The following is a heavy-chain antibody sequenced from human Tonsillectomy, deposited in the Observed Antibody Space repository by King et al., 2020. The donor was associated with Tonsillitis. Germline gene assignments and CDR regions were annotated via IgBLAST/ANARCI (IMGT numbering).Heavy chain of an antibody. CDR3: ARVNYYDSSGYCGPYSFDN. CDR1: GFSVSSHY. Sequence: QLVQSGGGLMQPGGSLRLSCAASGFSVSSHYMSWVRQAPGKGLEWVSVIYGGGTTYYADFVKGRFTISRDNSENTLYLQMNSLRAEDTAMYYCARVNYYDSSGYCGPYSFDNWGQGTLVTVSS. J-gene: IGHJ4*02. CDR2: IYGGGTT. D-gene: IGHD3-22*01. V-gene: IGHV3-53*01.